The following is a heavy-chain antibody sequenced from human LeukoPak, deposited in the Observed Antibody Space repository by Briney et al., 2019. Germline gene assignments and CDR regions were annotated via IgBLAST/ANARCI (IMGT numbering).Heavy chain of an antibody. J-gene: IGHJ4*02. V-gene: IGHV3-48*03. CDR3: ATKHDY. CDR2: IISGGSTT. Sequence: GGSLRLSCAASGFSFSSYEMNWVRQAPRKGREWVSYIISGGSTTYYTDSVKGRFTISRDNAKNSLYLQMNSLRAEDTADYYCATKHDYWGERTLVTVSS. CDR1: GFSFSSYE.